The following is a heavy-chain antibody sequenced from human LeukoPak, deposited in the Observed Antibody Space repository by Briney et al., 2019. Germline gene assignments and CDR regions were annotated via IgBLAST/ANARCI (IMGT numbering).Heavy chain of an antibody. CDR1: GGSISSYY. V-gene: IGHV4-59*01. D-gene: IGHD1-26*01. Sequence: SETLSLTCTVSGGSISSYYWSWIRQPPGKGLEWIGYIYYSGSTNYNPSLRSRVTISVDTSKNQFSLKLSSVTAADTAVYYCAREFGSSGAFDIWGQGTMVTVSS. CDR3: AREFGSSGAFDI. CDR2: IYYSGST. J-gene: IGHJ3*02.